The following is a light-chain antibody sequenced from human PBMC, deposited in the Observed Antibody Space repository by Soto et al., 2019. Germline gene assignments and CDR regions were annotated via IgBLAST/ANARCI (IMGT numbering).Light chain of an antibody. Sequence: EYVLTQSPATLSLSPGERATLSCRASQSFSSSFLAWYQQKPGQAPRLLIYGASTRATGTPDRFSGSGSGTAFTLTISRLEPEDFAVYYCQQYGSLFSFGPGTKVDIK. V-gene: IGKV3-20*01. J-gene: IGKJ3*01. CDR3: QQYGSLFS. CDR2: GAS. CDR1: QSFSSSF.